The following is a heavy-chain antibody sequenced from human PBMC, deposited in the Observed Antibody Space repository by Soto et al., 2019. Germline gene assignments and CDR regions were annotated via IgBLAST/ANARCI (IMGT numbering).Heavy chain of an antibody. CDR3: ARDLRTTVTTDYYYGMDV. CDR2: IIPIFGTA. CDR1: GGTFSSNA. D-gene: IGHD4-17*01. Sequence: SVKVSCKASGGTFSSNAISWVRQAPGQGLEWMGGIIPIFGTANYAQKFQGRVTITADESTSTAYMELSSLRSEDTAVYYCARDLRTTVTTDYYYGMDVWGQGTTVTVSS. V-gene: IGHV1-69*13. J-gene: IGHJ6*02.